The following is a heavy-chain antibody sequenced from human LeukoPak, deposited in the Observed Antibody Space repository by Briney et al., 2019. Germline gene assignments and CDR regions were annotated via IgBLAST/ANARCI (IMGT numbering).Heavy chain of an antibody. CDR2: ISAYNGNT. Sequence: ASVTVSCKASGYTFTSYGISWVRQAPGQGLEWMGWISAYNGNTNYAQKLQGRVTMTTDTSTSTAYMELRSLRSDDTAVYYCARYSSGWYPPDYWGQGTLVTVSS. CDR1: GYTFTSYG. CDR3: ARYSSGWYPPDY. V-gene: IGHV1-18*01. J-gene: IGHJ4*02. D-gene: IGHD6-19*01.